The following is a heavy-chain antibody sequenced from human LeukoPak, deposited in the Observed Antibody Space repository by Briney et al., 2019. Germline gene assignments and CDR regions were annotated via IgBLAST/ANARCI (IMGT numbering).Heavy chain of an antibody. V-gene: IGHV3-21*06. CDR2: ISTSSRYI. J-gene: IGHJ4*02. D-gene: IGHD2-2*01. Sequence: GGSLRLSCAASGLPFSSYSMNGVRQVPGKGLEWLSSISTSSRYIYYADLVKGRFTISRHNAKSSLYLQMNSLRAEDTAVYYCARGGTSGYSSTRHFWGGNYYFVYSGQGSLVTVSS. CDR3: ARGGTSGYSSTRHFWGGNYYFVY. CDR1: GLPFSSYS.